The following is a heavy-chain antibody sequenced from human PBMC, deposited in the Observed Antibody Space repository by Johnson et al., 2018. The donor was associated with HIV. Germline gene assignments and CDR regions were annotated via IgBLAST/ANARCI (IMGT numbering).Heavy chain of an antibody. CDR2: ISYDGSNK. V-gene: IGHV3-30*04. CDR1: GFTFSSYA. D-gene: IGHD3-3*01. Sequence: QVQLVESGGGVAQPGRSLRLSCAASGFTFSSYAMHWVRQAPGKGLEWVAVISYDGSNKYYADSVKGRFTISRDNSKNTLYLQMNSLRAEDTAVYYCARDGGINYFGVVTPEAFDIWGQGTMVTVSS. J-gene: IGHJ3*02. CDR3: ARDGGINYFGVVTPEAFDI.